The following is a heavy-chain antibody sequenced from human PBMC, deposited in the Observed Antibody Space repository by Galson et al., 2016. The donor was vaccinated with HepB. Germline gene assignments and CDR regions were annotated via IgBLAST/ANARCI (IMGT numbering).Heavy chain of an antibody. CDR2: IWYNGSKK. CDR3: AKRSWGLPSPGGAMDV. D-gene: IGHD3-10*01. V-gene: IGHV3-33*06. J-gene: IGHJ6*02. Sequence: SLRLSCAASGFTFSNFGIHWIRQAPGKGLEWVAVIWYNGSKKYYADSVKGRFTISRDNSKNTLYLQMNSLRAEDAAVYYCAKRSWGLPSPGGAMDVWGQGTTVTVSS. CDR1: GFTFSNFG.